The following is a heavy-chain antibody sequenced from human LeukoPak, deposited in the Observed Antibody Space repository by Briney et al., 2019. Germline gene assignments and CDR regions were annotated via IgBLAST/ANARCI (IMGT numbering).Heavy chain of an antibody. V-gene: IGHV1-18*01. CDR2: ISAYNGNT. Sequence: ASVKVSCKASRYTFTSYGISSVRQAPGQGLEWMGWISAYNGNTKHAQKVQGRVTMTTDTSTSTAYMELRSLRSEDTAVYYCGRYSPKFYYFCYMDVWGKGTTVTVSS. D-gene: IGHD2-21*01. CDR1: RYTFTSYG. J-gene: IGHJ6*03. CDR3: GRYSPKFYYFCYMDV.